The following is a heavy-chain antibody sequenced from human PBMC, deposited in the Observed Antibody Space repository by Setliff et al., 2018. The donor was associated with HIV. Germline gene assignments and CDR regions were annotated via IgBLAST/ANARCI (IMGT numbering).Heavy chain of an antibody. CDR2: IYFSGST. CDR1: GGSISSSSHY. J-gene: IGHJ3*02. CDR3: ARPRYTYGTPPAFDI. Sequence: PWETLSLTCTVSGGSISSSSHYWGWIRQPPGKGLEWIGSIYFSGSTYYNPSLKSRVTISVDTSKNQFSLKLSSVTAADTAVYYCARPRYTYGTPPAFDIWGRGTVVTVSS. D-gene: IGHD5-18*01. V-gene: IGHV4-39*01.